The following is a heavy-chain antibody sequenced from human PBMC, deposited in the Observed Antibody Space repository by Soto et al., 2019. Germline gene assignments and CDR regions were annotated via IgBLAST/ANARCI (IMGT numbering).Heavy chain of an antibody. CDR2: TSSDGGTK. V-gene: IGHV3-30-3*01. Sequence: QVQLMESGGGVVQPGGSLRLSYVTSGFTFSRYSMHWFRQAPGKGLEWVAVTSSDGGTKFYADSVKGRFTVSRDNSKNTLYLQMNRLRSEDTAVYYCAREVVLTEWYFDNWGQGILVTVSS. D-gene: IGHD2-21*01. CDR3: AREVVLTEWYFDN. CDR1: GFTFSRYS. J-gene: IGHJ4*02.